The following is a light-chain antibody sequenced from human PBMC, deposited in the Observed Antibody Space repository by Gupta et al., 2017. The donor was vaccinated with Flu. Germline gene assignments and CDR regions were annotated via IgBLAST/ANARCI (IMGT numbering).Light chain of an antibody. V-gene: IGLV1-47*01. CDR3: ATWDDSLSAVV. Sequence: QSVLTQPLSTSGTPGQRVTFSCSGGNSNIGINYVYWYQQLPGAAPKLIIYKSNQRPSGVPDRFSGSKSGTSASLAISGLRSEDEAEYYCATWDDSLSAVVFGGGTKLTVL. CDR2: KSN. CDR1: NSNIGINY. J-gene: IGLJ2*01.